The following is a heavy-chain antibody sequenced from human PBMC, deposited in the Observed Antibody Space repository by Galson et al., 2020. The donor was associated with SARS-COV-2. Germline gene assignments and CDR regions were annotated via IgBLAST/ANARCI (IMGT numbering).Heavy chain of an antibody. CDR1: GFIFSDYY. CDR2: ISTSSSYT. CDR3: ARSPMGPHDAFDI. D-gene: IGHD3-10*01. V-gene: IGHV3-11*03. Sequence: GGSLRLSCAASGFIFSDYYMSWIRQAPGKGLEWVSYISTSSSYTNYADSVKGRFTISRDNTDKSLSLQMNSLRAEDTAVYYCARSPMGPHDAFDIWGQGTMVTVSS. J-gene: IGHJ3*02.